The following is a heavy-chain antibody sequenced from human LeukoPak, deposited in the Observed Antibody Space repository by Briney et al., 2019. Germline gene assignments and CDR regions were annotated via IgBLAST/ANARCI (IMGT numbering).Heavy chain of an antibody. Sequence: ASVKVSCKASGYTFTSYDINWVRQATGQGLEWMGWMNPNSGNTGYAQRFQGRVTMTRNTSISTAYMELSSLRSEDTAVYYCARGSGSFDWFDPWGQGTLVTVSS. CDR1: GYTFTSYD. V-gene: IGHV1-8*01. J-gene: IGHJ5*02. CDR3: ARGSGSFDWFDP. D-gene: IGHD1-26*01. CDR2: MNPNSGNT.